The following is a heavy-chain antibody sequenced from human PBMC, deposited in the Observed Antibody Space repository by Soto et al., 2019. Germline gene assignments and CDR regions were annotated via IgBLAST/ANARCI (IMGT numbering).Heavy chain of an antibody. V-gene: IGHV1-3*01. J-gene: IGHJ4*02. CDR3: ASEDSRLKRLYFDY. CDR2: INAGNGNT. CDR1: GYTFTSYA. D-gene: IGHD6-6*01. Sequence: ASVKVSCKASGYTFTSYAMHWVRQAPGQRLEWMGWINAGNGNTKYSQKLQGRVTITRDTSASTAYMELSSLRSEDTAVYYCASEDSRLKRLYFDYWGQGTLVTVSS.